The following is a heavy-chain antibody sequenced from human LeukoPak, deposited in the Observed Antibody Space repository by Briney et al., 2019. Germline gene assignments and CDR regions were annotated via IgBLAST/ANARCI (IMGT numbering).Heavy chain of an antibody. J-gene: IGHJ4*02. CDR1: GFTFSSYA. V-gene: IGHV3-23*01. Sequence: GGSLRLSCAASGFTFSSYAMSWVRQAPGKGLEWVSAISGSGGSTYYADSVKGRFTISRDNSKNTLYLQMNSLRAEDTALYYCAKDMWGSGWYYFDYWGQGTLVTVSS. CDR2: ISGSGGST. CDR3: AKDMWGSGWYYFDY. D-gene: IGHD6-19*01.